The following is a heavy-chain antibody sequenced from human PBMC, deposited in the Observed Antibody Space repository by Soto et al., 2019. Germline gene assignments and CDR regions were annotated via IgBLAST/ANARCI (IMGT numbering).Heavy chain of an antibody. J-gene: IGHJ5*02. CDR2: IIPMFTST. Sequence: QVQLVQSGAEVKKPGSSVKVSCKASGGTFGNSAINWVRQAPGQGLEWMGGIIPMFTSTNYAQTFQGRVTITADESTSTVYMELRSLRSEDTAVYYCATSDYSSGWYRDRLEPWGQGTPVTVSS. CDR3: ATSDYSSGWYRDRLEP. D-gene: IGHD6-19*01. V-gene: IGHV1-69*12. CDR1: GGTFGNSA.